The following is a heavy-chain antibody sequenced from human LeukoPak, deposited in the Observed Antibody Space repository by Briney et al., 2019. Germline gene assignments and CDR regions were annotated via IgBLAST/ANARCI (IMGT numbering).Heavy chain of an antibody. J-gene: IGHJ6*03. CDR1: QYTFSRFA. CDR2: LSGSGTAT. V-gene: IGHV3-23*01. CDR3: AKHLGSHSFLFYYMDV. D-gene: IGHD2-21*01. Sequence: GGSLRLSCEASQYTFSRFAMSCIRHAPGTGLVCVSTLSGSGTATYYADSVKGRFTTSRDNSKDTLYLQMDNLRADDTAVYYCAKHLGSHSFLFYYMDVWGTGTSVIVS.